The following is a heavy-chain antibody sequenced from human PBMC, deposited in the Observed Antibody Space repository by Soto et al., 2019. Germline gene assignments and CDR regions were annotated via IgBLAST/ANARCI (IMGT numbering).Heavy chain of an antibody. CDR2: IWYDGSNK. V-gene: IGHV3-33*01. Sequence: GGSLRLSCAASGFTFSSYGMHWVRQAPGKRLEWVAVIWYDGSNKYYADSVKGRFTISRDNSKNTLYLQMNSLRAEDTAVYYCARDISGYFGYWGQGTLVTVSS. D-gene: IGHD3-22*01. CDR1: GFTFSSYG. J-gene: IGHJ4*02. CDR3: ARDISGYFGY.